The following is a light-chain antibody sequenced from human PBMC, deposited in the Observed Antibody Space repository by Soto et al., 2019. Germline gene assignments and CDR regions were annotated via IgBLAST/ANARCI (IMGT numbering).Light chain of an antibody. CDR1: QSISSD. CDR2: GPS. J-gene: IGKJ2*01. CDR3: QQYNNWPRT. Sequence: ETVMTQSPATLSVSPGERATLSCRASQSISSDLAWYQQKPGQAPRPLIYGPSTTATGIPGRFSGSGSGRECTLTICSLQSEDFAVYYCQQYNNWPRTFGQGTKLEIK. V-gene: IGKV3-15*01.